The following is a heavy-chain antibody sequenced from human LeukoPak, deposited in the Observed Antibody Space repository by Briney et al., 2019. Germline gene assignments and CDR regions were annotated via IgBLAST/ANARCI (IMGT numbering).Heavy chain of an antibody. Sequence: SVKVSCKASGGTFXSXAISWXXXAPGQGLEWMGGIIPIFGXTNYAQKFQGRVTITADESTSTAYMELSSLRSEDTAVYYCSISSGWYRVDYWGQGTLVTVSS. CDR1: GGTFXSXA. V-gene: IGHV1-69*01. D-gene: IGHD6-19*01. J-gene: IGHJ4*02. CDR3: SISSGWYRVDY. CDR2: IIPIFGXT.